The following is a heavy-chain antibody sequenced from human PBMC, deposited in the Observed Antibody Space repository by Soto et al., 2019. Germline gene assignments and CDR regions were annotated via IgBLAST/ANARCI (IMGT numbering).Heavy chain of an antibody. D-gene: IGHD3-3*01. V-gene: IGHV1-18*01. J-gene: IGHJ4*02. CDR2: ISAYNGNT. CDR1: GYTFTSYG. CDR3: ARNDPEFLVRRSGWGNFDY. Sequence: ASVKVSCKASGYTFTSYGISWVRQAPGQGLEWMGWISAYNGNTNYAQKLQGRVTMTTDTSTSTAYMELRSLRSDDTAVYYCARNDPEFLVRRSGWGNFDYWGQGTLVTVSS.